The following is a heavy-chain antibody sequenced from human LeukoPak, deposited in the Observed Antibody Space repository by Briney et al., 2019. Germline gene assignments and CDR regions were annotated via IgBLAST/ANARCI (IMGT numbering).Heavy chain of an antibody. J-gene: IGHJ4*02. D-gene: IGHD3-22*01. CDR2: ISGSGGST. V-gene: IGHV3-23*01. Sequence: PGGSLRLSCVVSGITLSNYDMSWVRQAPGKGLEWVAGISGSGGSTNYADSVKGRFTISRDNPKNTLYLQMNSLRAEDTAAYFCAKRGVVIRVILVGFHKEAYYFDSWGQGALGTVSS. CDR3: AKRGVVIRVILVGFHKEAYYFDS. CDR1: GITLSNYD.